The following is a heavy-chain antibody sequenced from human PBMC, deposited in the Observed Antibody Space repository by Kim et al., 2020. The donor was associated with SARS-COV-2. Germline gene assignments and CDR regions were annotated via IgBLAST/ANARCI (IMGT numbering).Heavy chain of an antibody. CDR2: INPNSGGT. Sequence: ASVKVSCKASGYTFTGYYMHWVRQAPGQGLEWMGWINPNSGGTNYAQKFQGRVTMTRDTSISTAYMELSRLRSDDTAVYYCARTLNYYDSSGYLDWGQGTLVTVSS. CDR1: GYTFTGYY. D-gene: IGHD3-22*01. J-gene: IGHJ4*02. V-gene: IGHV1-2*02. CDR3: ARTLNYYDSSGYLD.